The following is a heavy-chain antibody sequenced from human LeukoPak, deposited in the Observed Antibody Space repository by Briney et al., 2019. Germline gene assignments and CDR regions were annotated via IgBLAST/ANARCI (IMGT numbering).Heavy chain of an antibody. D-gene: IGHD4-17*01. CDR1: GYTFTSYD. CDR2: MNPNSGNT. J-gene: IGHJ6*03. V-gene: IGHV1-8*01. CDR3: ARGRPDYGDYYYYYMDV. Sequence: GASVKVSCKASGYTFTSYDINWVRQATGQGLEWMGWMNPNSGNTGHAQKFQGRVTMTRNTSISTAYMELSSLRSEDTAVYYCARGRPDYGDYYYYYMDVWGKGTTVTVSS.